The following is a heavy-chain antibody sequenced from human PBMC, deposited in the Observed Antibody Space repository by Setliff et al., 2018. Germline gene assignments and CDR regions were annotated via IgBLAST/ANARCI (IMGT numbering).Heavy chain of an antibody. CDR1: RYTFTAYD. Sequence: ASVKVSCKASRYTFTAYDIHWVRQAPGRRLEWMGWITSGYGAKKYSQDLQGRGTITRDTGASTVYMELTNLTSDDTAVYYCARGPGGYGDSLDCWGPGTLVTVSS. V-gene: IGHV1-3*01. D-gene: IGHD5-12*01. CDR3: ARGPGGYGDSLDC. CDR2: ITSGYGAK. J-gene: IGHJ4*02.